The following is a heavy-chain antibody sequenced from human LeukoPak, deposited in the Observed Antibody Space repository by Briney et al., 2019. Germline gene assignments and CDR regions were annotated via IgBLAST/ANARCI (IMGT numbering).Heavy chain of an antibody. V-gene: IGHV4-34*01. CDR3: AKAGRIAAAWD. Sequence: PSETLSLTYAVYGGSFSGYYWSWIRPPPGKGLEWIGYIYHSGSTYYNPSLKSRVTISVDRSKNQFSLKLSSVTAADTAVYYCAKAGRIAAAWDWGQGTLVTVSS. CDR2: IYHSGST. J-gene: IGHJ4*02. D-gene: IGHD6-13*01. CDR1: GGSFSGYY.